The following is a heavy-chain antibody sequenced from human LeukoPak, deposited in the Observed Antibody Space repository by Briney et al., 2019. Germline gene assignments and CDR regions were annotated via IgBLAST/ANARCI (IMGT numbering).Heavy chain of an antibody. Sequence: ASVKVSCKVSGYTLTELSMHWLRQAPGKGLEWMGGVDPEDGETIYAQKFQGRVTMTEDTSTDTAYMELSSPRSEDTAVYYWARGPGRVFDYWGQGTLVTVSS. V-gene: IGHV1-24*01. CDR2: VDPEDGET. D-gene: IGHD1-26*01. J-gene: IGHJ4*02. CDR3: ARGPGRVFDY. CDR1: GYTLTELS.